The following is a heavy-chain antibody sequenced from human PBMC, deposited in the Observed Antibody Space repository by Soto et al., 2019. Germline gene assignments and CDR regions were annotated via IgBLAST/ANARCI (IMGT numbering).Heavy chain of an antibody. D-gene: IGHD3-10*01. Sequence: QVQLQESGPGLVKPSETLSHICTVSGGSVSSGSHYWSWIRQPPGKGLEWIGYIHYSGSTNYNPSLKSRVIISVDTSKNQFSLKLSSVTAADTAMYYCARGYYGSGSGGYYFDYWGQGTLVTVSS. J-gene: IGHJ4*02. CDR3: ARGYYGSGSGGYYFDY. V-gene: IGHV4-61*01. CDR2: IHYSGST. CDR1: GGSVSSGSHY.